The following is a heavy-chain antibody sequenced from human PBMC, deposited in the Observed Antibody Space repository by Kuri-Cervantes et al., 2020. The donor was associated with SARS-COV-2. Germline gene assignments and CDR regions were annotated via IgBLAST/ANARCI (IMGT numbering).Heavy chain of an antibody. Sequence: GSLRLSCTVSGGSISSSSYYWGWIRQPPGKGLEWIGYIYYSGSTNYNPSLKSRVTISVDTSKNQFSLKLSSVTAADTAVYYCARVPTPYYYYYMDVWGKGTTVTVSS. J-gene: IGHJ6*03. V-gene: IGHV4-61*05. CDR2: IYYSGST. D-gene: IGHD4-17*01. CDR3: ARVPTPYYYYYMDV. CDR1: GGSISSSSYY.